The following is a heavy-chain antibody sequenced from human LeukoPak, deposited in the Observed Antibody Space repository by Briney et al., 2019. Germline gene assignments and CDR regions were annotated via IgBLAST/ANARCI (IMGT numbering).Heavy chain of an antibody. V-gene: IGHV4-38-2*02. Sequence: SETLSLTCTVSGYSISSGYYWGWIRQPPGKGLEWIGSIYYSGSTYYNPSLKSRVTISVDTSKNQFSLKLSSVTAADTAVYYCARRINRGSDYWGQGTLVTVSS. CDR3: ARRINRGSDY. CDR2: IYYSGST. J-gene: IGHJ4*02. D-gene: IGHD3-16*01. CDR1: GYSISSGYY.